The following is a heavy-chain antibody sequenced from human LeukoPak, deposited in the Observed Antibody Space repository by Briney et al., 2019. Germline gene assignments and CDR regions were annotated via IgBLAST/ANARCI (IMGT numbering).Heavy chain of an antibody. CDR1: GGSISSYY. CDR3: ARSGGLLWFGELLPPYYYYGMDV. CDR2: IYYSGNT. Sequence: SETLSLTCTVSGGSISSYYWSWIRQPPGKGLEWIGYIYYSGNTNYNPSLKSRVTISVDTSKNQFSLKLSSVTAADTAVYYCARSGGLLWFGELLPPYYYYGMDVWGQGTTVTVSS. J-gene: IGHJ6*02. V-gene: IGHV4-59*01. D-gene: IGHD3-10*01.